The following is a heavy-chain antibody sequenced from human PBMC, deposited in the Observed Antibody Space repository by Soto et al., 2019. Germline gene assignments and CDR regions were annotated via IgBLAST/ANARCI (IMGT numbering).Heavy chain of an antibody. J-gene: IGHJ5*02. CDR1: GYTLTELS. CDR2: FDPEDGET. CDR3: ATLNPYSSSPAGWFDP. V-gene: IGHV1-24*01. D-gene: IGHD6-6*01. Sequence: ASVKVSCKVSGYTLTELSMHWVRQAPGKGLEWMGGFDPEDGETVYAQKFQGRVTMTEDTSTDTAYMELSSLRSEDTAVYYCATLNPYSSSPAGWFDPWGQGTLVTVSS.